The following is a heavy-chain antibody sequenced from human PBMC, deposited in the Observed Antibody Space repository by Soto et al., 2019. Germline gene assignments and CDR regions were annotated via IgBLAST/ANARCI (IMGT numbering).Heavy chain of an antibody. CDR3: PVGRNKTSGSNTWFDP. D-gene: IGHD3-22*01. V-gene: IGHV3-23*01. CDR1: GVTFSSYA. CDR2: ISDTGGGT. Sequence: GGSLRLSCGASGVTFSSYAMNWVRQAPGKGLEWVSTISDTGGGTFYAGSVKGRFTISRDNSKNTLYLQMHRLRDEDSAIYFCPVGRNKTSGSNTWFDPCGRGTQVTVSS. J-gene: IGHJ5*02.